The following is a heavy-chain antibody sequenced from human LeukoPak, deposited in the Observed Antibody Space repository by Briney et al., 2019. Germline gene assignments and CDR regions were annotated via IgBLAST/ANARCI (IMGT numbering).Heavy chain of an antibody. CDR2: ISSSGSTI. CDR3: ASSVYYYYGMDV. CDR1: GFTFSDYY. V-gene: IGHV3-11*01. J-gene: IGHJ6*02. Sequence: GGSLRLSCAASGFTFSDYYMSWIRQAPGKGLEWVSYISSSGSTIYYAGSVKGRFTISRDDAKNSLYLQMNSLRAEDTAVYYCASSVYYYYGMDVWGQGATVTVSS.